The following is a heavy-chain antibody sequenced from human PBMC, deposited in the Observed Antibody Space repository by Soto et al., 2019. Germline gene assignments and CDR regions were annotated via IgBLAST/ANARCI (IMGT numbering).Heavy chain of an antibody. CDR1: GGSFSGYY. V-gene: IGHV4-34*01. CDR3: VRDVGLVPTGTTGWFDP. D-gene: IGHD1-1*01. J-gene: IGHJ5*02. CDR2: INHSGST. Sequence: PSETLSLTCAVYGGSFSGYYWSWIRQPPGKGLEWIGEINHSGSTNYDPSLKSRVTISVDTSKNQFSLKLSSVTAADTAVFYCVRDVGLVPTGTTGWFDPWGQGTLVTVSS.